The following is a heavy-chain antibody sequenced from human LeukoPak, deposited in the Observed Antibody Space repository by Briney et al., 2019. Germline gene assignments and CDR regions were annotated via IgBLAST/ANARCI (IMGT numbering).Heavy chain of an antibody. CDR1: GFTFRTYG. V-gene: IGHV3-30*18. D-gene: IGHD1-26*01. J-gene: IGHJ4*02. Sequence: PGGSLRLSCAASGFTFRTYGMHWVRQAPGKGLEWEAVISYDGSNKYYADSVKGRFTISRDNSKNTLYLQMNSLRAEDTAVYYCAKLSSYLIVGATTDYWGQGTLVTVSS. CDR2: ISYDGSNK. CDR3: AKLSSYLIVGATTDY.